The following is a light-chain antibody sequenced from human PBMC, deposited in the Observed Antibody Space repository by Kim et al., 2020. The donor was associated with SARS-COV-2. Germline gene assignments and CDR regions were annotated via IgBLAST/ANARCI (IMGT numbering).Light chain of an antibody. CDR2: GAF. CDR1: QSVNSN. Sequence: EKVLTQSPATLSVSPGERATLSCRASQSVNSNLAWYQHKPDQPPRLLIYGAFIRAPGVPARFSGSGSGTEFTLTITSLQSEDFAAYYCQQYDNWPRTFGQGTKVEIK. J-gene: IGKJ1*01. V-gene: IGKV3-15*01. CDR3: QQYDNWPRT.